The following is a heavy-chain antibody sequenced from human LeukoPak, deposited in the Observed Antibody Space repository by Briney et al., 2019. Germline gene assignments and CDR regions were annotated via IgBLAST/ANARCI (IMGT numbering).Heavy chain of an antibody. V-gene: IGHV4-39*01. D-gene: IGHD6-6*01. CDR1: GGSISSSSYY. CDR2: IYYSGST. CDR3: ARQAEAARPQNWFDP. J-gene: IGHJ5*02. Sequence: SETLSLTCTVSGGSISSSSYYWGWIRQPPGKGLEWIGSIYYSGSTYYNPSLKSRVTISVDTSKNQFSLKLSSVTAADTAVYYCARQAEAARPQNWFDPWGQGTLVTVSS.